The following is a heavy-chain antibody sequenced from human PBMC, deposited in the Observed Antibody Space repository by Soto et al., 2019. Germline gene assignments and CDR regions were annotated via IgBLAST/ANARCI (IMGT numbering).Heavy chain of an antibody. V-gene: IGHV4-34*01. CDR1: GGSFSGFY. Sequence: SETLSLTCAVHGGSFSGFYWTWIRQPPGKGLEWIGEINHSGSSNYNPPLKSRVTMSLDTSRNQFSLSLNSVNAADTAVYYCASMAGPWYFDLWGRGTLVTVSS. J-gene: IGHJ2*01. CDR2: INHSGSS. CDR3: ASMAGPWYFDL.